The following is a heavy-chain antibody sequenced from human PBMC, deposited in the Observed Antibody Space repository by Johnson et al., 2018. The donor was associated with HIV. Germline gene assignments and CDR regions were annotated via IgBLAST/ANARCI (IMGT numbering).Heavy chain of an antibody. CDR3: AKRLPWGMAKGAFDT. CDR1: GFTVNRNS. D-gene: IGHD5-24*01. V-gene: IGHV3-66*02. CDR2: GRGT. Sequence: VQLVESGGSLVQSGGSLRLSCAASGFTVNRNSMNWVRLAPGKGLEWVHGRGTYYADSVKGRFTISRDNSKNTLYLQMNSLRAEDTALYYCAKRLPWGMAKGAFDTWGQGTMVTVSS. J-gene: IGHJ3*02.